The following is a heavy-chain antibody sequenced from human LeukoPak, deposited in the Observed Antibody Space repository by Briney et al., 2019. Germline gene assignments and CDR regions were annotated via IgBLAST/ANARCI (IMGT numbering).Heavy chain of an antibody. J-gene: IGHJ4*02. CDR3: ARAGFALYSGSNPGFDY. CDR1: GGSISSSSYY. D-gene: IGHD1-26*01. Sequence: PSETLSLTCTVSGGSISSSSYYWSWIRQPAGKGLEWIGRIYTSGNTNYNPSLKSRATISVDTSKNQFSLKLSSVTAADTAVYYCARAGFALYSGSNPGFDYWGQGTLVTVSS. V-gene: IGHV4-61*02. CDR2: IYTSGNT.